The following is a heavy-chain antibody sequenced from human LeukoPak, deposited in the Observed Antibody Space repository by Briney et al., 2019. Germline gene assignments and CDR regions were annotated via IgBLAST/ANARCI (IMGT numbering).Heavy chain of an antibody. V-gene: IGHV4-34*01. CDR3: VREGYDSSGYYLDS. CDR2: INHRGTT. D-gene: IGHD3-22*01. Sequence: SETLSLTCAVYGGSFSDYYWSWIRQPPGKGLEWIGEINHRGTTNYNPSLKSRVTMSIDTSKNQISLKLYSVTAADTAVYYCVREGYDSSGYYLDSWGQGTLVTVSS. J-gene: IGHJ4*02. CDR1: GGSFSDYY.